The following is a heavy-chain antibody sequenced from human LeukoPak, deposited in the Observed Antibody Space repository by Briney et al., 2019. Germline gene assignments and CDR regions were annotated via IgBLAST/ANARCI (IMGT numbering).Heavy chain of an antibody. CDR3: ARDLAVGAAVYGMDV. V-gene: IGHV3-48*04. J-gene: IGHJ6*02. Sequence: GGSLRLSCAASGFTFSSYSMNWVRQAPGKGLEWVSYISSSSSTIYCADSVKGRFTISRDNAKNSLYLQMNSLRAEDTAVYYCARDLAVGAAVYGMDVWGQGTTVTVSS. CDR1: GFTFSSYS. D-gene: IGHD1-26*01. CDR2: ISSSSSTI.